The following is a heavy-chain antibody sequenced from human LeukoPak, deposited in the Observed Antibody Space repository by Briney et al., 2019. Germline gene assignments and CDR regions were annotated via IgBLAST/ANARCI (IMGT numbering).Heavy chain of an antibody. Sequence: RASVKVSCKVSGYTLTELSMHWVRQAPGKGLEWMGGFDPEDGETIYAQKFQGRVTMTKDTSTDTAYMELSSLRSEDTAVYYCATQARGSYPNEFDYWGQGTLVTVSS. CDR1: GYTLTELS. D-gene: IGHD1-26*01. J-gene: IGHJ4*02. V-gene: IGHV1-24*01. CDR3: ATQARGSYPNEFDY. CDR2: FDPEDGET.